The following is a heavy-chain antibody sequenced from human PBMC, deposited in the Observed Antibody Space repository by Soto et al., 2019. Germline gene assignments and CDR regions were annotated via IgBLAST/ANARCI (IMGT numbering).Heavy chain of an antibody. CDR3: VKGTELPSRFDL. J-gene: IGHJ2*01. D-gene: IGHD2-15*01. Sequence: GGSLRLSCSASGFTFSSYAMHWVRQAPGKGLEYVSAISSNGGSTYYVDSVKGRFTISRDNSKNTLYLQMSSLRAEDTAVYYCVKGTELPSRFDLWGRGTLVTVSS. V-gene: IGHV3-64D*08. CDR2: ISSNGGST. CDR1: GFTFSSYA.